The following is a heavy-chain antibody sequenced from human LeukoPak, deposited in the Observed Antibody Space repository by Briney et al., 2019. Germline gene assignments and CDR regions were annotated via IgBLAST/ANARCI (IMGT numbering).Heavy chain of an antibody. J-gene: IGHJ4*02. CDR2: ISYSGST. V-gene: IGHV4-59*01. CDR1: GGSISSFN. CDR3: ARDPRGGGIKGGFDY. Sequence: PSETLSLTCTVSGGSISSFNWNWIRQPPGKGLEWIGYISYSGSTNYNPSLKSRVTISVNTSKNQFSLKLSSVTAADTAVYYCARDPRGGGIKGGFDYWGQGTLVTVSS. D-gene: IGHD3-10*01.